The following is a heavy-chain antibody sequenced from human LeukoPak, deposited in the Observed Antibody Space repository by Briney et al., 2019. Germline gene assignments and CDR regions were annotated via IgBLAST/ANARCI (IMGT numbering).Heavy chain of an antibody. D-gene: IGHD6-13*01. Sequence: AGGSLRLSCAASGFTFSSYGMHWVRQAPGKGLEWVSGISGSGGSTYYADSVKGRFTISRDNSKNTLYLQMNSLRAEDTAVYYCAKDRAGQQLVRGYFDYWGQGTLVTVSS. CDR3: AKDRAGQQLVRGYFDY. J-gene: IGHJ4*02. CDR2: ISGSGGST. CDR1: GFTFSSYG. V-gene: IGHV3-23*01.